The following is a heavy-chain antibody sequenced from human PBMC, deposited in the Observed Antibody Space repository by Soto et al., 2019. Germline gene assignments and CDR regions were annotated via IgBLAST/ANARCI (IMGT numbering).Heavy chain of an antibody. V-gene: IGHV3-74*01. Sequence: EVQLVESGGGLVQPGGSLRLSSAASEFTFNNYWLHWVRQVPGKGLEWVSRINTDGSTTNYADSVMGRFTISRDNAENTVYLQMNSLRAEDTAVYYCARAIYLKDGLDVWGQGATVTVSS. CDR3: ARAIYLKDGLDV. CDR2: INTDGSTT. J-gene: IGHJ6*02. D-gene: IGHD3-3*01. CDR1: EFTFNNYW.